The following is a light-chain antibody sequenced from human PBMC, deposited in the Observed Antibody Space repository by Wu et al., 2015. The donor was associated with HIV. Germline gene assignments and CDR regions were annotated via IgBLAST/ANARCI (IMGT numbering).Light chain of an antibody. CDR3: QQYDTSPV. CDR1: QSVSSSF. CDR2: GAS. V-gene: IGKV3-20*01. J-gene: IGKJ3*01. Sequence: EIVLTQSPDTLSLSPGERATLSCRASQSVSSSFLAWYQQKPGQAPRLLIYGASSRATGIPDRFSGSGSGTDFTLTISRLEPEDFAVYYCQQYDTSPVFGPGTKVTIK.